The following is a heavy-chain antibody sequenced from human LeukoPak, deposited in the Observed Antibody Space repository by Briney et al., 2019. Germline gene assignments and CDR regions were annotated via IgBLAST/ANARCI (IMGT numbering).Heavy chain of an antibody. Sequence: GGSLRLSCAASGFTFSSYGMSWVRQAPGKGLEWVSAISGSGGSTYYADSVKGRFTISRDNSKNTLYLQMNSLRAEDTAVYYCARPPLKWLEGGPLDYWGQGTLVTVSS. CDR3: ARPPLKWLEGGPLDY. J-gene: IGHJ4*02. D-gene: IGHD6-19*01. CDR1: GFTFSSYG. CDR2: ISGSGGST. V-gene: IGHV3-23*01.